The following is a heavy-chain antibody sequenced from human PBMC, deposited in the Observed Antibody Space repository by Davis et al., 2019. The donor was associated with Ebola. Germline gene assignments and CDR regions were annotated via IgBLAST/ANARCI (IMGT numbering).Heavy chain of an antibody. Sequence: GGSLRLSCAASGFTLSSYSMNWVRQAPGKGLEWVSTLGTSADAYYADSVKGRFTISRDNSKNTLYLQMNGLRVEDTAIYYCAKDTSNIWFDIWGQGTNVTVSS. CDR3: AKDTSNIWFDI. V-gene: IGHV3-23*01. CDR2: LGTSADA. J-gene: IGHJ3*02. D-gene: IGHD1-26*01. CDR1: GFTLSSYS.